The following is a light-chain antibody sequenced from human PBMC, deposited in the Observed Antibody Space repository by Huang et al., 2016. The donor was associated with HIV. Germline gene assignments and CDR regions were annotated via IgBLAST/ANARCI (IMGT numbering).Light chain of an antibody. Sequence: EVVMTQSPATLSVSPGERATLSCRASQSIGGNLVWYQQKPGQAPRPLIFASSTRATGSPARFGGSGSGTEFTLTISSLQSEDSAVYYCQQYNNWPLTCGQGTRLEIK. CDR2: ASS. CDR1: QSIGGN. J-gene: IGKJ5*01. V-gene: IGKV3-15*01. CDR3: QQYNNWPLT.